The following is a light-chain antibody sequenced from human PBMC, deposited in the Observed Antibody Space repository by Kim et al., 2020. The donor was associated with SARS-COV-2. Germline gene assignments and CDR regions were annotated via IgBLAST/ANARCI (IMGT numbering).Light chain of an antibody. CDR1: KLGDKY. J-gene: IGLJ3*02. Sequence: SYELTQPPSVSVSPGQTASITCSGDKLGDKYACWYQQKTGQSPVLVIYQDSKWPSGIPERFSGSNSGNTATLTISGTQAMDEADYYCQAWDSSTAWVFGG. CDR3: QAWDSSTAWV. V-gene: IGLV3-1*01. CDR2: QDS.